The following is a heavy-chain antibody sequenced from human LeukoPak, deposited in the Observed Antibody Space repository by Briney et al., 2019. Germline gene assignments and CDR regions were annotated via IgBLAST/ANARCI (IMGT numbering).Heavy chain of an antibody. CDR1: GFSFSHYW. D-gene: IGHD3-10*01. J-gene: IGHJ4*02. CDR3: ARRYYFGFDY. V-gene: IGHV3-7*05. CDR2: IKEDGREK. Sequence: PGGSLRLSCAASGFSFSHYWMSWVRQAPGKRLEWVANIKEDGREKYYVDSVKGRFTISRDNAKNSVYLQMNSLRVEDTAVYYCARRYYFGFDYWGQVTLVTVSS.